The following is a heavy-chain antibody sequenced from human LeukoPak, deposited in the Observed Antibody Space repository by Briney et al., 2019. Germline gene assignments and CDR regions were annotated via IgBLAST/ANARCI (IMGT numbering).Heavy chain of an antibody. CDR1: RFTFSRYA. J-gene: IGHJ4*02. CDR2: MSSDGSKK. CDR3: AKKFTGTTVISGDYFDY. Sequence: GGSLRLSCAASRFTFSRYAMHWVRQAPGRGLEWVAVMSSDGSKKYYADSVKGRFTISRDNSRNTLYLQMNSLRAEDTAVYYCAKKFTGTTVISGDYFDYWGQGTLVTVSS. D-gene: IGHD4-17*01. V-gene: IGHV3-30-3*02.